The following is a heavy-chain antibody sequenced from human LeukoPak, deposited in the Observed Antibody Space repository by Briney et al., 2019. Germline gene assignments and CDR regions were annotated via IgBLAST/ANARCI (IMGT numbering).Heavy chain of an antibody. V-gene: IGHV4-39*01. CDR3: ATSDTVSTYNWFDP. Sequence: WETLSLTCNVSGGCISSNTYFWGWIRRPPGKGLEWIGSIRYSGSTYYNPSLKSRVTISVDTSKNQFSLNLSSLTAADTAVYYCATSDTVSTYNWFDPWGQGTMVTVS. D-gene: IGHD5/OR15-5a*01. CDR1: GGCISSNTYF. J-gene: IGHJ5*02. CDR2: IRYSGST.